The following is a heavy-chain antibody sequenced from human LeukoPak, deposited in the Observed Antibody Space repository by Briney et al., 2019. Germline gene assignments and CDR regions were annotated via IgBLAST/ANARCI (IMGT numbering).Heavy chain of an antibody. Sequence: KSSETLSLTCTVSGGSISSYYWSWIRQPPGKGLEWIGYIYYSGSTNYNPSLKSRVTISVDSAKIQFSLKLSSVTAADTAVYYCARLGTDDAFDIWGQGTMVTVSS. V-gene: IGHV4-59*08. J-gene: IGHJ3*02. CDR1: GGSISSYY. CDR3: ARLGTDDAFDI. CDR2: IYYSGST.